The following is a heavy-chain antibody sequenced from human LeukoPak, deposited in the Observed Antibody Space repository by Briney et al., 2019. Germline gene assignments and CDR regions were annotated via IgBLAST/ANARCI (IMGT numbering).Heavy chain of an antibody. CDR1: GFTFSDCW. J-gene: IGHJ4*02. V-gene: IGHV3-7*01. CDR2: IKQDGSEK. D-gene: IGHD3-10*01. Sequence: GGSLRLSCAASGFTFSDCWMSWVRQAPGKGLEWVANIKQDGSEKYYVDSVKGRFTISRDNARNSLYLQMNSLRAEDTAVYYCARDREVLLWFGEFSFFDYWGQGTLVTVSS. CDR3: ARDREVLLWFGEFSFFDY.